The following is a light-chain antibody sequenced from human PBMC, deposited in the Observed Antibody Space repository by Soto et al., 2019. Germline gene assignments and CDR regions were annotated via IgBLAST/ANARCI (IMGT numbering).Light chain of an antibody. J-gene: IGLJ2*01. CDR1: SSNIGSNY. Sequence: QSVLTQPPSASGTPGKRVTIFGSGSSSNIGSNYVYWYQQLPGTAPKLLIYRNNQRPSGVPDRFSGSKSGTSASLAISGLRSEDEADYYCAAWDDSLSGRGVFGGGTKLTVL. CDR3: AAWDDSLSGRGV. V-gene: IGLV1-47*01. CDR2: RNN.